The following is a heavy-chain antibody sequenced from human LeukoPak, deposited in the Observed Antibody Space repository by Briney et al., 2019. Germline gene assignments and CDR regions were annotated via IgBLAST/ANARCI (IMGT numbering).Heavy chain of an antibody. J-gene: IGHJ4*02. CDR2: INSDGRST. V-gene: IGHV3-74*01. CDR3: ARGGGYSYGEIDY. D-gene: IGHD5-18*01. Sequence: GGSLRLSCAASGFTFSNYWMHWVRQAPGKGLVWVSRINSDGRSTNYADSVKGRFTISRDNAKNTLYLQMNSLRAEDTAVYYCARGGGYSYGEIDYWGQGTLVTVSS. CDR1: GFTFSNYW.